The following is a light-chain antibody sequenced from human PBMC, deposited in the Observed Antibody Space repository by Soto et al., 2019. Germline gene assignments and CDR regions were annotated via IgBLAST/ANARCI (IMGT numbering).Light chain of an antibody. CDR1: QDIRNY. CDR3: HQYGSSPAT. V-gene: IGKV1-27*01. J-gene: IGKJ1*01. Sequence: DIQMTQSPSSLSAFVGDRVTVTCLASQDIRNYLAWFQQKPGKVPKLLIYTAYNLESGVPSRFSGSRSGTDFTLTISSLQPEDFAVYYCHQYGSSPATFGQGTKVDIK. CDR2: TAY.